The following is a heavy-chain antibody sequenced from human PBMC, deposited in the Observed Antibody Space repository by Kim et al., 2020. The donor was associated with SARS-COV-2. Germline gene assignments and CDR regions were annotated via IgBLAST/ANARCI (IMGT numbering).Heavy chain of an antibody. J-gene: IGHJ6*02. V-gene: IGHV3-33*01. CDR3: ARRGYSSSGGPYGMDV. Sequence: GGSLRLSCAASGFTFSSYGMHWVRQAPGKGLEWVAVIWYDGSNKYYADSVKGRFTISRDNSKNTLYMQMNSLRAEDTAVYYCARRGYSSSGGPYGMDVWGQGTTDTVSS. CDR2: IWYDGSNK. D-gene: IGHD6-6*01. CDR1: GFTFSSYG.